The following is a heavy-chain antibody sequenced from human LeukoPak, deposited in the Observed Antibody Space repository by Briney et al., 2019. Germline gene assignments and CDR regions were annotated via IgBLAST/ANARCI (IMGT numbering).Heavy chain of an antibody. Sequence: GGSLRLSCAASGFTFSSYAMRWVRQAPGKGLEWVSAISGSGGSTYYADSVKGRFTISRDNSKNTLYLQMNSLRAEDTAVYYCAKGRGRRLNIVVVPAAPPFDPWGQGTLVTVSS. J-gene: IGHJ5*02. CDR2: ISGSGGST. D-gene: IGHD2-2*01. V-gene: IGHV3-23*01. CDR3: AKGRGRRLNIVVVPAAPPFDP. CDR1: GFTFSSYA.